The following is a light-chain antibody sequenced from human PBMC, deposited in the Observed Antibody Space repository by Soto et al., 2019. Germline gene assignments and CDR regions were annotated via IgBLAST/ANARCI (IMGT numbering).Light chain of an antibody. CDR1: SYNIGAGYD. Sequence: QAVVTQPPSVSGAPGQRVIISCTGSSYNIGAGYDVHWYQQLPGTAPKLLIYGNSNRPSGVSDRFSGSKSGTSASLAITGLQAGDEADYCCQSYDSSLSGSVFGGGTKLTVL. V-gene: IGLV1-40*01. CDR2: GNS. CDR3: QSYDSSLSGSV. J-gene: IGLJ2*01.